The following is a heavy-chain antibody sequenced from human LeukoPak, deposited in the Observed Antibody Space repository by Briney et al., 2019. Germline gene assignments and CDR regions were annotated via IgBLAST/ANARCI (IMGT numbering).Heavy chain of an antibody. CDR2: IKQDGSEK. CDR3: ARDKGSTIFGVVIPNWFDP. CDR1: GFTFSSYA. V-gene: IGHV3-7*01. D-gene: IGHD3-3*01. J-gene: IGHJ5*02. Sequence: GGSLRLSCAASGFTFSSYAMSWVRQAPGKGLEWVANIKQDGSEKYYVDSVKGRFTISRDNAKNSLYLQMNSLRAEDTAVYYCARDKGSTIFGVVIPNWFDPWGQGTLVTVSS.